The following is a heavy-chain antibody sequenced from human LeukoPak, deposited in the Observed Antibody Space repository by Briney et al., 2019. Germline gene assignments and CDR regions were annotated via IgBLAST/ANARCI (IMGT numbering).Heavy chain of an antibody. CDR1: GFTFSTYA. CDR2: ISGRGAYT. Sequence: GGSLRLSCAASGFTFSTYAMSWVRQAPGKGLEWFSTISGRGAYTFYADSLKGRFTISRDNAKNSLYLQMNSLRDEDTAVYYCARDYYYDSSGYYYDAFDIWGQGTTVTVSS. J-gene: IGHJ3*02. D-gene: IGHD3-22*01. CDR3: ARDYYYDSSGYYYDAFDI. V-gene: IGHV3-23*01.